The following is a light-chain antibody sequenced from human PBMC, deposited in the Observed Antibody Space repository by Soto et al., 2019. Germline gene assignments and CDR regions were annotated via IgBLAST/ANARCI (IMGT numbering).Light chain of an antibody. V-gene: IGLV2-11*01. CDR1: SSDVGGYNY. J-gene: IGLJ1*01. CDR3: CSYAGSYTYV. CDR2: DVS. Sequence: QSVLTQPRSVSGSPGQSVTISCTGTSSDVGGYNYVSWYQQHPGKAPKLMIYDVSKRPSGVPDRFSGSKSGNTDSLTISGLQAEDEADYYCCSYAGSYTYVFGTGTKVTVL.